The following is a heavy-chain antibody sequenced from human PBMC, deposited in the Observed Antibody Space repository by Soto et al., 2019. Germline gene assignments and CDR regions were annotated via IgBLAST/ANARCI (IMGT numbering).Heavy chain of an antibody. Sequence: PSQTLSLTCAISGDSVSSNSAAWNWIRQSPSRGLEWLGRTYYRSKWYNDYAVSVKSRITINPDTSKNQFSLQLNSVTPEDTAVYYCARGAAARRQGGYYYYYMDVWGKGTTVTVSS. V-gene: IGHV6-1*01. D-gene: IGHD6-13*01. CDR3: ARGAAARRQGGYYYYYMDV. J-gene: IGHJ6*03. CDR1: GDSVSSNSAA. CDR2: TYYRSKWYN.